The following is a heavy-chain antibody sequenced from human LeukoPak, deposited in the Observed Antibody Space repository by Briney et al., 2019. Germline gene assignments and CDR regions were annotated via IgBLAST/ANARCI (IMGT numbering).Heavy chain of an antibody. CDR1: GGSISSYY. CDR2: IYTSGST. V-gene: IGHV4-4*07. CDR3: ARAGGKSQYDFWSGYQPNWFDP. D-gene: IGHD3-3*01. J-gene: IGHJ5*02. Sequence: SETLSLTCTASGGSISSYYWSWIRQPAGKGLEWIGRIYTSGSTNYNPSLKSRVTISVDKSKNQFSLKLSSVTAADTAVYYCARAGGKSQYDFWSGYQPNWFDPRGQGTLVTVSS.